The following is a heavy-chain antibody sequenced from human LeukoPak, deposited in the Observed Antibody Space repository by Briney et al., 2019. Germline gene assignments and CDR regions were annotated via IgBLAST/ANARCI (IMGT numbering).Heavy chain of an antibody. Sequence: ASVKVSCKASGYTFTGYYRHWVRQAPGQGLEWMGWINPNSGDTNYAQTFKGRVTMTRDKYISTAYMELSRLRSDDTAVYYCIITQKTAYAIFWFDPWGQGTLVTVSS. J-gene: IGHJ5*02. V-gene: IGHV1-2*02. CDR2: INPNSGDT. CDR1: GYTFTGYY. D-gene: IGHD3-3*01. CDR3: IITQKTAYAIFWFDP.